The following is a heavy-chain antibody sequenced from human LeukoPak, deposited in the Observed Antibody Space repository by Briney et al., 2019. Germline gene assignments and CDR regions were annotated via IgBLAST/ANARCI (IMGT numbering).Heavy chain of an antibody. D-gene: IGHD3-22*01. J-gene: IGHJ6*02. CDR1: GFAFSTYS. CDR3: TRHITTDATTPFYYGMDV. Sequence: PGGSLRLSCAASGFAFSTYSMNWVRQPPGKGLEWVASTSLSSASIYYADSVKGRFTISRDNAKNSLHLQMDSLRAEDTAVYYCTRHITTDATTPFYYGMDVWGQGTTVTVSS. CDR2: TSLSSASI. V-gene: IGHV3-21*01.